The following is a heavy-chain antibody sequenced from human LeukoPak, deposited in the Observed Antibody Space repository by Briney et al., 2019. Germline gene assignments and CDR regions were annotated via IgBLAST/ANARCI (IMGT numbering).Heavy chain of an antibody. D-gene: IGHD6-13*01. J-gene: IGHJ2*01. CDR1: GFTFSSYS. Sequence: GGSLRLSCAASGFTFSSYSMNWVRQAPGKGLEGVSSISSSSSYIYYADSVKGRFTISRDNAKNSLYLQMNSLRAEDTAVYYCARLSPGIAAAGYWYFDLWGRGTLVTVSS. CDR2: ISSSSSYI. V-gene: IGHV3-21*01. CDR3: ARLSPGIAAAGYWYFDL.